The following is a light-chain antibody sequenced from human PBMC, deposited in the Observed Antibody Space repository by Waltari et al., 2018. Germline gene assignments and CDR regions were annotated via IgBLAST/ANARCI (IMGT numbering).Light chain of an antibody. J-gene: IGLJ1*01. V-gene: IGLV2-14*01. Sequence: QSALTQPASVSGSPGQSITISCTGTSSDVGGYNYVSWYQQHPGKAPKLMIYDVSKGPSGVSTRFSGSKSGNTGSLTISGLQAEDEADYYCSSYTSSSTLYVFGTGTKVTVL. CDR2: DVS. CDR1: SSDVGGYNY. CDR3: SSYTSSSTLYV.